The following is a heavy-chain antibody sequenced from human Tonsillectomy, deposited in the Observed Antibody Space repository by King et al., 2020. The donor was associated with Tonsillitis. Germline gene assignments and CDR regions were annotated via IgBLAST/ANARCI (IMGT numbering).Heavy chain of an antibody. CDR3: AGGLVGARAQH. J-gene: IGHJ1*01. Sequence: VQLQQWGAGLLKPSETLSLTCAVSGWSFSGYYWSWFRQPPGKGLEWIGEINYTGGTSTNPSLNPSLKSRLTISVDTSNNQFSRMLPSVTAADTAVYYCAGGLVGARAQHWGQGTLVTVSS. V-gene: IGHV4-34*01. CDR1: GWSFSGYY. D-gene: IGHD1-26*01. CDR2: INYTGGT.